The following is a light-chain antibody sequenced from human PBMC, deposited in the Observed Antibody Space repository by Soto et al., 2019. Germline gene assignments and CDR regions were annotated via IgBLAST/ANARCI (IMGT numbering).Light chain of an antibody. CDR2: GAS. Sequence: EIVMTQSPATLSVSQGERATLSCRASQSVSSNLAWYQQKPGQAPRLLIYGASTRATGIPARFIGSGSGTEFTLTISSLQSEDFAIYYCQKYNIWPPWTFGQETKVEIK. V-gene: IGKV3-15*01. CDR1: QSVSSN. J-gene: IGKJ1*01. CDR3: QKYNIWPPWT.